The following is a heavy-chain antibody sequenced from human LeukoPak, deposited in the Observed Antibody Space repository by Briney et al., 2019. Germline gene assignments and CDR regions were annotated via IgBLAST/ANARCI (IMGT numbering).Heavy chain of an antibody. CDR2: IYYSGST. CDR3: ARSIFKMSLNY. V-gene: IGHV4-61*08. Sequence: SETLSLTCTVSGGSVTSGGYYWSWIRQPPGKGLEWIGYIYYSGSTNYNPSLKSRVTISINTSKNQFSLKLSSVTAADTAVYYCARSIFKMSLNYWGQGTLLTVSS. D-gene: IGHD3-9*01. J-gene: IGHJ4*02. CDR1: GGSVTSGGYY.